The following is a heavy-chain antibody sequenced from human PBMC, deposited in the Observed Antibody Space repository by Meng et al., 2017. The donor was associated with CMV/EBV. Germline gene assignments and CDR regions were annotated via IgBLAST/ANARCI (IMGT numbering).Heavy chain of an antibody. D-gene: IGHD3-3*01. CDR1: GGTFSSYA. Sequence: SVKVSCKASGGTFSSYAISWVRQAPGQGLEWMGGIIPIFGTANYAQKFQGRVTITTDESTSTAYMELSSLRSEDTAVYYCASYEDPSYYDFWSGYYSRNRRRQAGYYYYYGMDVWGQGTTVPFSS. V-gene: IGHV1-69*05. J-gene: IGHJ6*02. CDR2: IIPIFGTA. CDR3: ASYEDPSYYDFWSGYYSRNRRRQAGYYYYYGMDV.